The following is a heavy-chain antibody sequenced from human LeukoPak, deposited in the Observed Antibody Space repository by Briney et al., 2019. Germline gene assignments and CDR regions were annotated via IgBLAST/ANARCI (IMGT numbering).Heavy chain of an antibody. V-gene: IGHV1-69*05. Sequence: SVKVSCKASGGTFSSYAISWVRQAPGQGLEWMGGIIPIFGTANYAQKFQGRVTITTDESTSTAYMELSSLRSEDTAVYYRARDHHRDCSSTSCYKGYFDYWGQGTLVTVSS. CDR1: GGTFSSYA. D-gene: IGHD2-2*01. J-gene: IGHJ4*02. CDR2: IIPIFGTA. CDR3: ARDHHRDCSSTSCYKGYFDY.